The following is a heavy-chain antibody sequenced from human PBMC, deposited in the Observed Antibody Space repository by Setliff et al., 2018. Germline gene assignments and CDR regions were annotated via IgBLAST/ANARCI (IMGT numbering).Heavy chain of an antibody. J-gene: IGHJ4*02. D-gene: IGHD6-19*01. V-gene: IGHV4-38-2*02. Sequence: PSETLSLTCTVSGYSISSGYYWGWIRQPPGKGLEWIGSIYHSGSTYYNPSLKSRVTISVDTSKNQFSLKLSSVTAADTAVYYCASSPGYSSGWYEGWGQGTLVTAPQ. CDR2: IYHSGST. CDR3: ASSPGYSSGWYEG. CDR1: GYSISSGYY.